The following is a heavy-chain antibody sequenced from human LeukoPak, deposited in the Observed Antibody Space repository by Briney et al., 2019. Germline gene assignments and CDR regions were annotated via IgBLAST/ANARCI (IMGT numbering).Heavy chain of an antibody. D-gene: IGHD4-17*01. V-gene: IGHV1-18*01. CDR2: ISAYNGNT. CDR3: ARDNYGDDLFDY. CDR1: GYTFTSYG. Sequence: ASVKVSCKASGYTFTSYGISWVRQAPGQGLEWMGWISAYNGNTNYAQKFQGKVTITADKSTSTAYMELSSLRSEDTAVYYCARDNYGDDLFDYWGQGTLVTVSS. J-gene: IGHJ4*02.